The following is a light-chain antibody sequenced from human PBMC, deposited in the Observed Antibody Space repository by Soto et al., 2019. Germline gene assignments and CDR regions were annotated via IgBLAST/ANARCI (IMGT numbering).Light chain of an antibody. Sequence: QAVVTQPPSASGTPGQRVTISCSGGSSNIGSNTVSWNQQLPGAAPKLLIYISNERPSGVPDRFSGSKSGTSASLAISGLQSEDEAEYYCAAWDDSLNGPVFGGGTKVTVL. CDR2: ISN. CDR3: AAWDDSLNGPV. CDR1: SSNIGSNT. J-gene: IGLJ2*01. V-gene: IGLV1-44*01.